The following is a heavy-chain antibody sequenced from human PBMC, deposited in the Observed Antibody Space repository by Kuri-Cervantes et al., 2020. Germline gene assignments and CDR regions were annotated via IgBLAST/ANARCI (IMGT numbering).Heavy chain of an antibody. CDR1: GYTFTSYY. Sequence: ASVKVSCKASGYTFTSYYMHWVRQAPGQGLEWMGIINPSGGSTSYAQKFQGRVTMTRDTSISTAYMELSRLRSDDTAVYYCAREGSGGPDYWYFDLWGRGTLVTVSS. CDR3: AREGSGGPDYWYFDL. V-gene: IGHV1-46*01. CDR2: INPSGGST. D-gene: IGHD1-26*01. J-gene: IGHJ2*01.